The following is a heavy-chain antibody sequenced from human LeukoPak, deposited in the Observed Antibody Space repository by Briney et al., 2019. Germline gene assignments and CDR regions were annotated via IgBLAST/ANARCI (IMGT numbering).Heavy chain of an antibody. CDR3: ARGRGCSSTTCYPDY. Sequence: GGSLRLSCAASGFSFSSYSMNWVRQAPGKGLEWVSDISSSSSYIYYADSVKGRFTISRDNAKNSLYLQMNSLRAEDTAVYYRARGRGCSSTTCYPDYWGQGTLVTVSS. D-gene: IGHD2-2*01. J-gene: IGHJ4*02. V-gene: IGHV3-21*01. CDR2: ISSSSSYI. CDR1: GFSFSSYS.